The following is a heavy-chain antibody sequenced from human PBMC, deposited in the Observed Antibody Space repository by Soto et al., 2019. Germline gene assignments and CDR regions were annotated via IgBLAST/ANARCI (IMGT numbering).Heavy chain of an antibody. CDR1: GFSLNNARVP. J-gene: IGHJ4*02. CDR2: ILSNDET. Sequence: QVTLKESGPVVVKPTETLTLTCTVSGFSLNNARVPVSWIRQPPGKALEWLAHILSNDETSYNTSLRSRPTISTDISKSQVLLTMTHMDPEDAATYYCARGLAPKRYYFDYWGQGALVSVSS. V-gene: IGHV2-26*01. CDR3: ARGLAPKRYYFDY.